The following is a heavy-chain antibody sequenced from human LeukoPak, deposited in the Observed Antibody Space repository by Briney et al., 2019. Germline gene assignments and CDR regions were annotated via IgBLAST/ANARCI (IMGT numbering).Heavy chain of an antibody. CDR2: ISTGSSYI. D-gene: IGHD6-13*01. Sequence: GGSLRLSCAASGFTFSSYNMNWVRQAPGKGLEWVSSISTGSSYIYYADSVKGRFTISRDNAQKSVYLQMNSLRAEDTAIYYCARAYSSSYYVYWYFDLWGRGTLVTVSS. CDR3: ARAYSSSYYVYWYFDL. CDR1: GFTFSSYN. V-gene: IGHV3-21*01. J-gene: IGHJ2*01.